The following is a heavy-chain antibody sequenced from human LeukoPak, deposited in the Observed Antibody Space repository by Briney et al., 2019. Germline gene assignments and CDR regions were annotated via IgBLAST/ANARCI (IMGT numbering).Heavy chain of an antibody. CDR3: AKDGGYDWAYFDN. J-gene: IGHJ4*02. Sequence: PGGSLRLSCAASGFILSDYYMSWIRQAPGKGLEWVAYISGSGKYYADSVKGRFTISRDNAKNSLYLQINNLRADDTALYYCAKDGGYDWAYFDNWGQGTLVTVSS. CDR1: GFILSDYY. V-gene: IGHV3-11*01. D-gene: IGHD5-12*01. CDR2: ISGSGK.